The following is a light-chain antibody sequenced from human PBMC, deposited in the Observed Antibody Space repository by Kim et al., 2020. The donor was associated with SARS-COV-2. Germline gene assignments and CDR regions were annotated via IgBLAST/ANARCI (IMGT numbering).Light chain of an antibody. J-gene: IGLJ3*02. V-gene: IGLV1-44*01. CDR3: AVWDDSLKEGV. Sequence: ELTQPPSASGTPGQRVTISCSGSSSNIGSNNVVWYQQLPGAAPNLLIYSNNQRPSGIPDRFSGSRSGTSASLAISGLQSGDEADYYCAVWDDSLKEGVFGGGTQLTVL. CDR1: SSNIGSNN. CDR2: SNN.